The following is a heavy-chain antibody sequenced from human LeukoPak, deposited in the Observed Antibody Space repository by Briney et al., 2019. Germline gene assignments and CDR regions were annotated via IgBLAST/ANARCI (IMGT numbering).Heavy chain of an antibody. J-gene: IGHJ4*02. CDR1: GFTFDDYA. Sequence: PGGSLRLSCAASGFTFDDYAMHWVRQAPGKGLEWVSGISWNSGSIGYADSVKGRFTISRDNAKNSLYLQMNSLRAEDTALYYCAKDISKVWFGQLLPFDYWGQGTLVTVSS. V-gene: IGHV3-9*01. CDR2: ISWNSGSI. CDR3: AKDISKVWFGQLLPFDY. D-gene: IGHD3-10*01.